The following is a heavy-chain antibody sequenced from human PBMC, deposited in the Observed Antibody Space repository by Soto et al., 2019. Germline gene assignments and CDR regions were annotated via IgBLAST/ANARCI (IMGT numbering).Heavy chain of an antibody. CDR1: GFTFSNYA. Sequence: PGGSLRLSCAASGFTFSNYAMSWVRQPPGKGLESVSAISGSGGSTYYADSVKGRFTISRDNSKNMLYLQMNSVRAEETAVYSCAKDYYDSSGYSYFDYWGQGTQVTVSS. D-gene: IGHD3-22*01. V-gene: IGHV3-23*01. CDR3: AKDYYDSSGYSYFDY. J-gene: IGHJ4*02. CDR2: ISGSGGST.